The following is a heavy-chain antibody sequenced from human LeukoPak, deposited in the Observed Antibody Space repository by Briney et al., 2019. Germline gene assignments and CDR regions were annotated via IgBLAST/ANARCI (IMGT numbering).Heavy chain of an antibody. D-gene: IGHD3-10*01. CDR2: IYYSGST. CDR3: ASDMVRGVMVHAFDI. J-gene: IGHJ3*02. CDR1: GGSISSGDYY. V-gene: IGHV4-30-4*01. Sequence: SETLSLTCTVSGGSISSGDYYRSWIRQPPGKGLEWIGYIYYSGSTYYNPSLKSRVTISVDTSKNQFSLKLSSVTAADTAVYYCASDMVRGVMVHAFDIWGQGTMVTVSS.